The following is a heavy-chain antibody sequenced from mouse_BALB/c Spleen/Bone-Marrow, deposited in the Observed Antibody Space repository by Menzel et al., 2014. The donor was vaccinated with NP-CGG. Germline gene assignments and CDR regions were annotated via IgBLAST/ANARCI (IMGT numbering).Heavy chain of an antibody. J-gene: IGHJ1*01. CDR3: AIITTAWYFDV. V-gene: IGHV3-8*02. D-gene: IGHD1-1*01. Sequence: VQLKQLGPSLVKPSQTLSLTCSVTGDSINSGYWNWIRKFPGNKLDYMGYISYSGSTYYNPSLKSRISITRDTSKNQYYLQLNSVTTEDTATYYCAIITTAWYFDVWGAGTTVTVSS. CDR2: ISYSGST. CDR1: GDSINSGY.